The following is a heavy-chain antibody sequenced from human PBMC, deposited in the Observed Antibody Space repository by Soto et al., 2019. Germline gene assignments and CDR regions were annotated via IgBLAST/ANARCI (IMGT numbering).Heavy chain of an antibody. CDR3: AKNSLEDAFDI. V-gene: IGHV3-9*01. J-gene: IGHJ3*02. Sequence: EVQLVESGGGLVQPGRSLRLSCAASGFTFDDYAMHWVRQAPGKGLEWVSGISWNSGSIGYADAVKGRFTISRDNAKNSLYLQMNSLRAEDTALYYCAKNSLEDAFDIWCQGTMVTVSS. CDR2: ISWNSGSI. CDR1: GFTFDDYA.